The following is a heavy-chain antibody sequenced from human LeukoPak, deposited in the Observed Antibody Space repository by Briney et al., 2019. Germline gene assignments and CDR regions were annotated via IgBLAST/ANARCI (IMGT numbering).Heavy chain of an antibody. CDR3: AREGRFYYGSGADY. CDR1: GGSISSYY. V-gene: IGHV4-59*01. Sequence: SETLSLTCTVSGGSISSYYWSWIRQPPGKGLEWIGYIYYSGSTNYNPSLKSRVTISVDTSKNQFSLKLSSVTAADTAVYYCAREGRFYYGSGADYWGQGTLVTVSS. CDR2: IYYSGST. J-gene: IGHJ4*02. D-gene: IGHD3-10*01.